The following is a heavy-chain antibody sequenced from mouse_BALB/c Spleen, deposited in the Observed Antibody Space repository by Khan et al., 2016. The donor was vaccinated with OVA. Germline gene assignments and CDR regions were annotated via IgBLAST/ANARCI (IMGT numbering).Heavy chain of an antibody. CDR2: IWAGGST. CDR1: GFSLTSYG. V-gene: IGHV2-9*02. Sequence: QMQLEESGPGLVAPSQSLSITCTVSGFSLTSYGVHWVRQPPGKGLEWLGVIWAGGSTNYNSALLSRLFISKDNSKSKVFIKMNSLQTDDTAMYDCARLEDIWGQGTTLTVSS. J-gene: IGHJ2*01. D-gene: IGHD1-3*01. CDR3: ARLEDI.